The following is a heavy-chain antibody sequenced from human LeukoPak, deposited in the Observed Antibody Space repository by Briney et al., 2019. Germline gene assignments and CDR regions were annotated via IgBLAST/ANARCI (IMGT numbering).Heavy chain of an antibody. D-gene: IGHD3-3*01. CDR3: ARDPYYDFWSGYYPSYYYYGMDV. J-gene: IGHJ6*02. CDR2: IKQDGSEK. CDR1: GFTFSSHR. Sequence: GGSLRLSCAASGFTFSSHRMSWVRQAPGKGLEWVANIKQDGSEKYYVDSVKGRFTISRDNAKNSLYLQMNSLRAEDTAVYYCARDPYYDFWSGYYPSYYYYGMDVWAKGPRSPSP. V-gene: IGHV3-7*01.